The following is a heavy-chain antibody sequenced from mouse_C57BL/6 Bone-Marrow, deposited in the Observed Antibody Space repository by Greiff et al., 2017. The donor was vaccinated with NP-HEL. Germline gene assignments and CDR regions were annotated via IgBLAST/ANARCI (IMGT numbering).Heavy chain of an antibody. V-gene: IGHV1-53*01. CDR2: INPSNGGT. CDR3: AREAYGSWFAY. D-gene: IGHD2-2*01. J-gene: IGHJ3*01. CDR1: GYTFTSYW. Sequence: VQGVESGTELVKPGASVKLSCKASGYTFTSYWMHWVKQRPGQGLEWIGNINPSNGGTNYNEKFKSKATLTVDKSSSTAYMQLSSLTSEDSAVYYCAREAYGSWFAYWGQGTLVTVSA.